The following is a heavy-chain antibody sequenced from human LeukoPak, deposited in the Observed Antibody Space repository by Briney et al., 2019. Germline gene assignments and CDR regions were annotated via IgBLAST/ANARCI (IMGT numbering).Heavy chain of an antibody. J-gene: IGHJ4*02. V-gene: IGHV3-30*02. CDR2: IRSDGSDK. CDR1: GFTFSNYD. D-gene: IGHD4-23*01. CDR3: ARGSPGGKTPRSVDY. Sequence: GGSLRLSCAASGFTFSNYDMHWARQAPGKGLEWVTFIRSDGSDKYYADSVKGRFTISRDNSRNTLYLQMNSLRPEDTAVYYCARGSPGGKTPRSVDYWGQGTLVTVSS.